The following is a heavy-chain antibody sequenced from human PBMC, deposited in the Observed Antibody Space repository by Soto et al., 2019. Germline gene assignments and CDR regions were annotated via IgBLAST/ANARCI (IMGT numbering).Heavy chain of an antibody. CDR2: ISSSGSTI. V-gene: IGHV3-11*01. CDR1: GYTFSDYY. Sequence: LRLSCAGSGYTFSDYYMSWIRQAPGKGLEWVSYISSSGSTIYYADSVKGRFTVSRDNAKNSLYLQMNSLRAEDTAVYYCAKATTNGGWFNPFDSWGQGALVTVSS. D-gene: IGHD6-19*01. J-gene: IGHJ4*02. CDR3: AKATTNGGWFNPFDS.